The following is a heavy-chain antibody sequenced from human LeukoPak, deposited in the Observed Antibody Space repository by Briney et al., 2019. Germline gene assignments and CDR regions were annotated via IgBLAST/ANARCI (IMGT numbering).Heavy chain of an antibody. Sequence: ETGGSLRLSCGASGFTFSSYWMSWVRQAPGKGLEWVANIKQDGSGKYYVDSVKGRFTISRDNAKNSLYLQMNSLRAEDTAVYYCARRSSTSLVDVWGQGTTVTVSS. J-gene: IGHJ6*02. D-gene: IGHD2-2*01. CDR3: ARRSSTSLVDV. CDR2: IKQDGSGK. V-gene: IGHV3-7*03. CDR1: GFTFSSYW.